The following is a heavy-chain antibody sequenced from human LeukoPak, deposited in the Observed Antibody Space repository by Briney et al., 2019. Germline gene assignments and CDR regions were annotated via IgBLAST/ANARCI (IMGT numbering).Heavy chain of an antibody. CDR3: ARLAARRGYHLDY. Sequence: SETLSLTCAVYGGSFSGYYWSWIRQPPGKGLEWIGEINHSGSTNYNPSLKSRVTISVDTSKNQFSLKLSSVTAADTAVYYCARLAARRGYHLDYWGQGTLVTVSS. CDR2: INHSGST. CDR1: GGSFSGYY. V-gene: IGHV4-34*01. D-gene: IGHD6-6*01. J-gene: IGHJ4*02.